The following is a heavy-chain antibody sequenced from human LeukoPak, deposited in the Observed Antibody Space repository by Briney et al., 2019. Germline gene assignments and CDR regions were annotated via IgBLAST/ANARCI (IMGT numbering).Heavy chain of an antibody. CDR2: IYSGGTT. CDR1: GFTVSSNY. V-gene: IGHV3-53*01. Sequence: GGSLRLSCAASGFTVSSNYMSWVRQAPGKGLEWVSVIYSGGTTYYADSVKGRFTISKDNAKNSLYLQMNSLRAEDTAVYYCAELGITMIGGVWGKGTTVTISS. D-gene: IGHD3-10*02. J-gene: IGHJ6*04. CDR3: AELGITMIGGV.